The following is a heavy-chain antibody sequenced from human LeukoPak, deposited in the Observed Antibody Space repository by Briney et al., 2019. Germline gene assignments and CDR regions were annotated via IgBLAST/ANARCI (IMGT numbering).Heavy chain of an antibody. CDR1: GGSFSGYY. V-gene: IGHV4-34*01. CDR3: ARGMPPLYCTNGVCYKRWFDP. J-gene: IGHJ5*02. CDR2: INHSGST. Sequence: SETLSLTCAVYGGSFSGYYWSWIRQPPGKALEWIGEINHSGSTNYNPSLKSRVTISVDTSKNQFSLKLSSVTAADTAVYYCARGMPPLYCTNGVCYKRWFDPWGQGTLVTVSS. D-gene: IGHD2-8*01.